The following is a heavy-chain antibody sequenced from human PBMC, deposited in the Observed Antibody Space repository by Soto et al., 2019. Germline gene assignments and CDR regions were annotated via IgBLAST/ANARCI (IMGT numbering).Heavy chain of an antibody. D-gene: IGHD2-15*01. Sequence: QVQLVQSAAEVKKPGASVKVSCKASGYTLTNYAISWVRQAPGQGPEWMGWINTYNGNSNYAQKFQGRVTMTTDTSTNTAYMELRSLTSDDTAVYYCARDCTGGSCFCIYLGQGTLVTVSS. V-gene: IGHV1-18*01. CDR1: GYTLTNYA. CDR3: ARDCTGGSCFCIY. J-gene: IGHJ4*02. CDR2: INTYNGNS.